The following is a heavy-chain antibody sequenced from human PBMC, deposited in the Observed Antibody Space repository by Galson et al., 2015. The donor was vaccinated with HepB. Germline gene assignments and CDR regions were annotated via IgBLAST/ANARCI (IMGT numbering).Heavy chain of an antibody. V-gene: IGHV3-64D*06. CDR2: ISSNGGST. CDR1: GFTFSSYA. Sequence: SLRLSCAASGFTFSSYAMHWVRQAPGKGLEYVSAISSNGGSTYYADSVKGRFTISRDNSKNTLYLQMSSLRPEDTAVYYCVKEGELLGVYFVYWGQGTLVTVSS. CDR3: VKEGELLGVYFVY. J-gene: IGHJ4*02. D-gene: IGHD1-26*01.